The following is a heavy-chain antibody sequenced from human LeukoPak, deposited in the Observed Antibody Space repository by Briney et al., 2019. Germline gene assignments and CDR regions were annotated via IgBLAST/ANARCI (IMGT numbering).Heavy chain of an antibody. V-gene: IGHV4-59*01. CDR2: IYYSGST. D-gene: IGHD4-11*01. Sequence: PSETLSLTCTVSGGSISSYYWSWIRQPPGKGLEWIGYIYYSGSTNYNPSLKSRVTISVDTSKNQFSLKLSSVTAADTAVYYCARLTTQIRPIDYWGQGTLVTVSS. CDR3: ARLTTQIRPIDY. J-gene: IGHJ4*02. CDR1: GGSISSYY.